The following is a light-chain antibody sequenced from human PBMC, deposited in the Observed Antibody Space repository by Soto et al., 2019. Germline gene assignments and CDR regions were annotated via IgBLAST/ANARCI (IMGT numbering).Light chain of an antibody. V-gene: IGKV3-20*01. CDR1: QSISSNY. Sequence: EIVLTQSPGTLSMSPGERATLSCRASQSISSNYLAWDQQKPGQAPRRLIYGASSRATGIPDRFSGSGSGTDFTLIISRLEAEDFAVYYCQQYGSSPRTFGQGTKVEFK. CDR3: QQYGSSPRT. CDR2: GAS. J-gene: IGKJ1*01.